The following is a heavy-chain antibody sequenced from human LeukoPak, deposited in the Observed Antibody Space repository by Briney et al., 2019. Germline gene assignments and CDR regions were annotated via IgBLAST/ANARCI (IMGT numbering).Heavy chain of an antibody. CDR3: ARGRRIVVVLGATRTHRDYYMDV. V-gene: IGHV4-34*01. J-gene: IGHJ6*03. CDR2: INHSGST. D-gene: IGHD2-15*01. CDR1: GGSFSGYY. Sequence: SETLSLTCAVYGGSFSGYYWSWIRQPPGKGLEWIGEINHSGSTNYNSSLKSRVTISLDTSKSQFSLKLSSVTAADTAVYYCARGRRIVVVLGATRTHRDYYMDVWGKGTTVTVSS.